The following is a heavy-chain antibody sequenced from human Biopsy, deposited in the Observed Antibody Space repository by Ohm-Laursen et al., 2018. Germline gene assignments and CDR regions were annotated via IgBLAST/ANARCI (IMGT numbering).Heavy chain of an antibody. J-gene: IGHJ6*02. CDR1: GYMFYSYG. V-gene: IGHV1-18*01. CDR2: ISGYNGNT. CDR3: ARDRHHAAGSYAGMDV. Sequence: SVKVSCKASGYMFYSYGVGWVRLAPGQGPEWMGWISGYNGNTNYPQSLQGRVTLTTDASSSTAYMELRGLRSDDTAVYYCARDRHHAAGSYAGMDVWGQGTTVTVSS. D-gene: IGHD3-10*01.